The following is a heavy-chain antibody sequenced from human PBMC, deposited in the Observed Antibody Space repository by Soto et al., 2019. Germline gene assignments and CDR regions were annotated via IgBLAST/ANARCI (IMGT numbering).Heavy chain of an antibody. J-gene: IGHJ4*02. D-gene: IGHD6-19*01. CDR1: GFTFSSYA. Sequence: EVQLLESGGGLVQPGGSLRLSCAASGFTFSSYAMSWVRQAPGKGLEWVSAISGSGGSTYYADSVKGRFTISRDNSKNPLYLQMNSLRAEDTAVYYCARRSSGWYFYDWGQGTLVTVSS. V-gene: IGHV3-23*01. CDR2: ISGSGGST. CDR3: ARRSSGWYFYD.